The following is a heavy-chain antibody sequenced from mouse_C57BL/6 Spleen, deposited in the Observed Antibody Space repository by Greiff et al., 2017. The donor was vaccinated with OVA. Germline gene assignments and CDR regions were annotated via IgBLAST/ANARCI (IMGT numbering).Heavy chain of an antibody. CDR1: GYTFTDYE. CDR2: IDPETGGT. V-gene: IGHV1-15*01. J-gene: IGHJ2*01. D-gene: IGHD2-10*02. Sequence: VQLQQSGAELVRPGASVTLSCKASGYTFTDYEMHWVKQTPVHGLEWIGAIDPETGGTAYNQKFKGKAILTADKSSSTAYMELRSLTSEDSAVYCCTRRYGGYFDYWGQGTTLTVSS. CDR3: TRRYGGYFDY.